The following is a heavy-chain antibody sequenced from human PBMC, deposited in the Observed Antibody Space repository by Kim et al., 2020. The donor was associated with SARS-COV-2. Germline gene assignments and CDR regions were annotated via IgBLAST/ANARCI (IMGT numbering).Heavy chain of an antibody. CDR3: ARHLLVVRGIIGWFDP. CDR2: IGDDGST. CDR1: SGSIISSTSY. J-gene: IGHJ5*02. Sequence: SETLSLTCTVSSGSIISSTSYWGWIRQAPGKGLEWLATIGDDGSTHYNASLKSRVSMSVDTSKNQFSLKLSSVTAADTALYYCARHLLVVRGIIGWFDPWGQGTLVTVSS. V-gene: IGHV4-39*01. D-gene: IGHD3-10*01.